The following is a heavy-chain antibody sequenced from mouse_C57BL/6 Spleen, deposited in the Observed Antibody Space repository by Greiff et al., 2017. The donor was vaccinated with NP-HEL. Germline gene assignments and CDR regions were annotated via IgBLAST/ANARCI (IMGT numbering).Heavy chain of an antibody. CDR2: VYPGSGSI. V-gene: IGHV1-62-2*01. Sequence: VKLQESGAELVKPGASVKLSCKASGYTFTEYTIHWVKQRSGQGLEWIGWVYPGSGSIKYNEKFKDKATLTADKSSSTVYMELSRLTSEDSAVYFCARHERDYYGSSYGYFDVWGTGTTVTFSS. CDR1: GYTFTEYT. CDR3: ARHERDYYGSSYGYFDV. J-gene: IGHJ1*03. D-gene: IGHD1-1*01.